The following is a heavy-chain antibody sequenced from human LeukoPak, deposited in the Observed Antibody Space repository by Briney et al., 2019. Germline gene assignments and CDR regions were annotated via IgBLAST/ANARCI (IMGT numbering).Heavy chain of an antibody. J-gene: IGHJ4*02. CDR2: INPKSGDT. D-gene: IGHD3-9*01. Sequence: GASVKVSCKVSGFTFTSDDINWVRQATGQGLEWMGCINPKSGDTDYAQKFQGRVTMTKNTSISTAYMELSSLRFDDTAVYFCARDDDYYDVLTGYSPFASWGQGTLVTVSS. V-gene: IGHV1-8*01. CDR3: ARDDDYYDVLTGYSPFAS. CDR1: GFTFTSDD.